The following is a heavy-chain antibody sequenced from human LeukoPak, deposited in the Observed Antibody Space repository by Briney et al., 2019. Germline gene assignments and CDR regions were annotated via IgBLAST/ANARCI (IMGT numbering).Heavy chain of an antibody. CDR3: AKQLGYCGDGSCYFPY. D-gene: IGHD2-15*01. Sequence: ASVKVSCKASGYTFTGYYMHWVRQAPGQGLEWMGRINPNSGSTSYAQKFQGRVTMTRDTSTSTVYMELSSLRSEDTAVYYCAKQLGYCGDGSCYFPYWGQGTLVTVSS. CDR2: INPNSGST. CDR1: GYTFTGYY. V-gene: IGHV1-2*06. J-gene: IGHJ4*02.